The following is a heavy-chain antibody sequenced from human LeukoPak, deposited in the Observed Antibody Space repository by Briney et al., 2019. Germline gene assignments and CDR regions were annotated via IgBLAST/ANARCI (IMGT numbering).Heavy chain of an antibody. CDR3: ARDVVAARGSFDY. CDR2: IYTSGST. CDR1: GDSINGFY. J-gene: IGHJ4*02. V-gene: IGHV4-4*07. Sequence: SETLSLTRTVSGDSINGFYWSWIRQAAGKGLEWIGHIYTSGSTNYNPSLRSRVTMSVDMSKNQFSLKLRSVTAADTAVYYCARDVVAARGSFDYWGQGTLVTVSS. D-gene: IGHD2-2*01.